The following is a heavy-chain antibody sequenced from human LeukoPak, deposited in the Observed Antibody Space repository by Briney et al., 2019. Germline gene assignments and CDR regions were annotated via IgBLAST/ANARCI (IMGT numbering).Heavy chain of an antibody. CDR1: GFTFTNYG. V-gene: IGHV3-30*02. Sequence: SGGSLRLSCAASGFTFTNYGMHWVRQTPDKGLEWVAFIRYKGSSTYYADSVKGRFSISRDNSKNTLYLQMDSLRPEDTAIYYCAKDLLRDRWFVESWGQGTLVTVSS. D-gene: IGHD3-10*01. CDR3: AKDLLRDRWFVES. J-gene: IGHJ5*02. CDR2: IRYKGSST.